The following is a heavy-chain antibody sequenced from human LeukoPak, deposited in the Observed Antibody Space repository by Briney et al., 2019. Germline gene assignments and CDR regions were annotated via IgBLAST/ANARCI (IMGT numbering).Heavy chain of an antibody. CDR1: GYTFTDYY. CDR3: ARGHTWAGERFDP. CDR2: INPNSGDT. D-gene: IGHD3-10*01. V-gene: IGHV1-2*02. Sequence: GASVKVSCKASGYTFTDYYMHWVRQAPGQGPEYMGWINPNSGDTDYAQRFQGRVAMTRDTSISTAFMELSRLRSDDTAVYYCARGHTWAGERFDPWGQGTLVTVSS. J-gene: IGHJ5*02.